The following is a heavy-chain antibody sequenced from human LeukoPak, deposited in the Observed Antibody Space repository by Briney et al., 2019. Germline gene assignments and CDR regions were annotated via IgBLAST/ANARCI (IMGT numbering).Heavy chain of an antibody. CDR2: INADEDRA. J-gene: IGHJ4*02. Sequence: HPGGSLRLSCAASGFTFSDYWMHWVRQAPGKGLVWVSHINADEDRAAYADSVKGRFTISRDNARNTLYLQMNSLRAEDTAVYYCARDPASGGFDSWGQGILVTVSS. CDR3: ARDPASGGFDS. V-gene: IGHV3-74*01. CDR1: GFTFSDYW. D-gene: IGHD2-15*01.